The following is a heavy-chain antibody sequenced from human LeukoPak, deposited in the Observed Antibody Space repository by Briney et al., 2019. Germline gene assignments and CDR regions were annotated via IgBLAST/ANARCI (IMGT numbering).Heavy chain of an antibody. CDR2: IIPLFGTA. Sequence: SVKVSCKASGGTFSNYAISWVRQAPGQGLEWMGGIIPLFGTANFAQKFQGRVTITAAESTTTAYMELSSLRSEDTAVYYCARDRLECSGGSCYRNYGMDVWGQGTTVTVSS. CDR1: GGTFSNYA. V-gene: IGHV1-69*13. CDR3: ARDRLECSGGSCYRNYGMDV. J-gene: IGHJ6*02. D-gene: IGHD2-15*01.